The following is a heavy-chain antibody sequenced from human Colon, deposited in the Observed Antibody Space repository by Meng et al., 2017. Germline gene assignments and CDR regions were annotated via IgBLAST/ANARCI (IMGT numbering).Heavy chain of an antibody. CDR1: GYTFTSSD. Sequence: QVQLLQSGVEVRTPAASVQVTCKASGYTFTSSDINWVRQATGRGLEWLGWMNPNNGNTGSAQKFQGRVSMTRDTSIGTAYMELSGLTSEDTAVYYCARTAMLDSWGQGTLVTVSS. CDR3: ARTAMLDS. CDR2: MNPNNGNT. D-gene: IGHD2-2*01. V-gene: IGHV1-8*01. J-gene: IGHJ5*01.